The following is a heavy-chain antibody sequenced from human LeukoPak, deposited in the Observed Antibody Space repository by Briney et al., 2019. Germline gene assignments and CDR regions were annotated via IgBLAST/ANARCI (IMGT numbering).Heavy chain of an antibody. J-gene: IGHJ4*02. Sequence: SGGSLRLSCAASRFPFRSYGMHWVRQAPGKGLEWVAVIWYDGSEKYYADSVKGRFTVSRDNSKNMLYLQMDSLRAEDTALYYCATYNSGTIDHWGQGTLVTVSS. CDR1: RFPFRSYG. D-gene: IGHD1-1*01. V-gene: IGHV3-33*03. CDR2: IWYDGSEK. CDR3: ATYNSGTIDH.